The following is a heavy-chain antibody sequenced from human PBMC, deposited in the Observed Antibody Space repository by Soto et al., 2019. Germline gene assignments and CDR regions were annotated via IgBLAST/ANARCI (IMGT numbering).Heavy chain of an antibody. J-gene: IGHJ4*02. Sequence: QVQLVQSGAEVKKPGASVKVSCEASGYTFTSYTMHWVRQAPGQRLEWMGWINAGNGNTKYSQKFQGRVTITRDTSASTAYRELSSLRSEDTAVYYCATLCGGDCYSSDYWGQGTLVTVSS. V-gene: IGHV1-3*01. CDR2: INAGNGNT. D-gene: IGHD2-21*02. CDR3: ATLCGGDCYSSDY. CDR1: GYTFTSYT.